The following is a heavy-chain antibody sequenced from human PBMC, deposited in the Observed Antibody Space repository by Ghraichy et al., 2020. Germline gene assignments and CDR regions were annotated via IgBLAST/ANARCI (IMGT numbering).Heavy chain of an antibody. CDR1: GFTFSSYG. CDR3: AKASIAGYYYYGMDV. J-gene: IGHJ6*02. Sequence: GGSLRLSCAASGFTFSSYGMHWVRQAPGKGLEWVAVISYDGSNKYYADSVKGRFTISRDNSKNTLYLQMNSLRAEDTAVYYCAKASIAGYYYYGMDVWGQGTTVTVSS. CDR2: ISYDGSNK. V-gene: IGHV3-30*18. D-gene: IGHD6-6*01.